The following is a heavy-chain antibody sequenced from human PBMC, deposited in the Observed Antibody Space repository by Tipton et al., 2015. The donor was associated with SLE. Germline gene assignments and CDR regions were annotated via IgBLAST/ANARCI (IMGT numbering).Heavy chain of an antibody. Sequence: TLSLTCTVSGGSISRGSYFWTWIRQPAGKGLEWIGRVYISGDTNYNPSLKSRVTISVDTSKNQFTLKLSSVTAADTAVYYCARDLGAGWCGHWYFDLWGRGTLLTVSS. J-gene: IGHJ2*01. CDR2: VYISGDT. CDR1: GGSISRGSYF. V-gene: IGHV4-61*02. D-gene: IGHD6-19*01. CDR3: ARDLGAGWCGHWYFDL.